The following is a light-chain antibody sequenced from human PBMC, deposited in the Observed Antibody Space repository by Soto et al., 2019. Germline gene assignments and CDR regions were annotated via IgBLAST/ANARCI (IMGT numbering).Light chain of an antibody. Sequence: IQLTQSPSSLSASVGDRVTITCRTSQGISSYLAWYQQQPRKAPKLLIYAASTLQSGVPSRFSDSGSGTDFTLTISSLQPEDFATYYCQQLNSYPIFGPGTKVDIK. J-gene: IGKJ3*01. CDR1: QGISSY. CDR3: QQLNSYPI. CDR2: AAS. V-gene: IGKV1-9*01.